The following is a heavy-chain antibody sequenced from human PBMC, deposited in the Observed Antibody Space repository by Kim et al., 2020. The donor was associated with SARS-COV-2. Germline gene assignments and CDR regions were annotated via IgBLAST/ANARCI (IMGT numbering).Heavy chain of an antibody. CDR2: ISYDGSNK. V-gene: IGHV3-30-3*01. Sequence: GGSLRLSCAASGFTFSSYAMHWVRQAPGKGLEWVSVISYDGSNKYYADSVKGRFTISRDNSKNTLYLQMNSLRAEDTAVYYCARDLYDSSGYSYGMDVWGEGTTLTVSS. CDR3: ARDLYDSSGYSYGMDV. D-gene: IGHD3-22*01. J-gene: IGHJ6*04. CDR1: GFTFSSYA.